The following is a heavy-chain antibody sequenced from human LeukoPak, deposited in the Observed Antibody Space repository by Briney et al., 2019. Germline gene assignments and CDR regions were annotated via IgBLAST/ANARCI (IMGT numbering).Heavy chain of an antibody. V-gene: IGHV3-21*01. CDR2: ISSSSYI. J-gene: IGHJ5*02. Sequence: GGSLRLSCAASGFTFSSYSMNWVRQAPEKGLEWVSSISSSSYIYYADSVKGRFTISRDNAKNSLYLQMNSLRAEDTAVYYCARDDSPPTLRDNWFDPWGQGTLVTVSS. CDR3: ARDDSPPTLRDNWFDP. D-gene: IGHD2-21*01. CDR1: GFTFSSYS.